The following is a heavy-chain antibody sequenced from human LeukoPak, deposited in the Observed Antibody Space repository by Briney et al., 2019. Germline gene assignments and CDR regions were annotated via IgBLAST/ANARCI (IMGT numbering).Heavy chain of an antibody. CDR1: GFTFSSYA. V-gene: IGHV3-23*01. CDR3: AKGYDFWSGYYSSFDY. Sequence: PGRSLRLSCAASGFTFSSYAMSWVRQAPGKGLEWVSAISGSGGSTYYADSVKGRFTISRDNSKNTLYLQMNSLRAEDTAVYYCAKGYDFWSGYYSSFDYWGQGTLVTVSS. J-gene: IGHJ4*02. CDR2: ISGSGGST. D-gene: IGHD3-3*01.